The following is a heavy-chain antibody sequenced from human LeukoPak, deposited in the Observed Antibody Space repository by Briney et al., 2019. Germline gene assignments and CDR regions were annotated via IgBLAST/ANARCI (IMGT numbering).Heavy chain of an antibody. CDR2: IWYDESNK. CDR3: ARDRRYSLPPDI. V-gene: IGHV3-33*01. J-gene: IGHJ3*02. D-gene: IGHD5-18*01. CDR1: GFTFSSYG. Sequence: GRSLRLSCAASGFTFSSYGMHWVRQAPGKGLEWVATIWYDESNKYYADSVKGRFTMSRDNSKNTLYLQMNSLRAEDTAVYYCARDRRYSLPPDIWGQGTMVTVSS.